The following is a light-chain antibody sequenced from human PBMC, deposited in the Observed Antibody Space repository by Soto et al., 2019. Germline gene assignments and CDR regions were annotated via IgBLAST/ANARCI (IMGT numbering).Light chain of an antibody. CDR1: QSVSSGY. V-gene: IGKV3-20*01. Sequence: ELVLTQSPATLSLSPGDTATLSCRATQSVSSGYLAWYQQNPGQAPRLLIYGASSRATGIPDRFSGSGSGTDFTLTISRLEPEDFAVYYCQQYGSSPWTFGQGTKVDIK. CDR2: GAS. J-gene: IGKJ1*01. CDR3: QQYGSSPWT.